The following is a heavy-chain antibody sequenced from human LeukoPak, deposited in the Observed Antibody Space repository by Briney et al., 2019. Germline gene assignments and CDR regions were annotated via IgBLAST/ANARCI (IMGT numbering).Heavy chain of an antibody. D-gene: IGHD6-13*01. CDR3: ARVPRDYSSSWYRAYFDS. CDR1: GYTFTSYG. Sequence: ASVKVSCKASGYTFTSYGISWVRQAPGQGLEWMGWIDPNSGGTNYRQRFRGRVTMTRDTSISTAYMELSRLRSDDTAIYFCARVPRDYSSSWYRAYFDSWGQGTLVTVSS. CDR2: IDPNSGGT. V-gene: IGHV1-2*02. J-gene: IGHJ4*02.